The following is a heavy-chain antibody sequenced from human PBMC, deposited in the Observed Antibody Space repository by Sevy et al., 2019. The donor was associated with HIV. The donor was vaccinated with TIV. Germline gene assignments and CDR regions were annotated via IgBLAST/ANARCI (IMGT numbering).Heavy chain of an antibody. Sequence: SETLSLTCAVYGGSFSGYYWSWIRQPPGKGLEWIGEINHSGSTNYNPSLKSRVTISVDTSKNKFSLELSSVTDADTAVYYCASGSHPGSGSYYNDYWGQGTLVTVSS. CDR3: ASGSHPGSGSYYNDY. V-gene: IGHV4-34*01. J-gene: IGHJ4*02. CDR2: INHSGST. CDR1: GGSFSGYY. D-gene: IGHD3-10*01.